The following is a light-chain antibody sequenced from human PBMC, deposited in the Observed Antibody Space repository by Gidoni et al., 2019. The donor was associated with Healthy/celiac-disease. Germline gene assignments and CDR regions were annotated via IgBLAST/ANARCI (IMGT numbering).Light chain of an antibody. CDR3: QHSYSTLWT. Sequence: DIQMTQSPSSLSASVGDRVTITCRVSQSISSYLNWYQQKPGKAPKLLIYAASSFQSGVPSRFSCSGSGTDFTLTISSLQPEDFATYYCQHSYSTLWTFXXXTKVEIK. V-gene: IGKV1-39*01. J-gene: IGKJ1*01. CDR1: QSISSY. CDR2: AAS.